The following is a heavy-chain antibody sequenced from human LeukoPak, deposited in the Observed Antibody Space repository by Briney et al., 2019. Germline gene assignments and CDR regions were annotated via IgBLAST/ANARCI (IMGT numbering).Heavy chain of an antibody. CDR3: GRGSTVTTLYYYYYYMDV. CDR2: ISAYNGNT. Sequence: GASVKVSCKASGYTFTSYGISWVRQAPGQGLEWMGWISAYNGNTNYAQKLQGRVTMTTDTSTSTAYMELRSLRSDDTAVYYCGRGSTVTTLYYYYYYMDVCGKGTTVTISS. CDR1: GYTFTSYG. D-gene: IGHD4-17*01. V-gene: IGHV1-18*01. J-gene: IGHJ6*03.